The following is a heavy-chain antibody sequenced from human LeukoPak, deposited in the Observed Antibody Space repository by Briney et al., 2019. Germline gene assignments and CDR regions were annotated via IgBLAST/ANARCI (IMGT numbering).Heavy chain of an antibody. CDR1: GFTVSSNY. J-gene: IGHJ6*02. V-gene: IGHV3-66*01. D-gene: IGHD1-20*01. Sequence: QPGGSPRLSCAASGFTVSSNYMSWVRQAPGKGLEWVSVIYSGGSTYYADSVKGRLTISRDNSKNTLYLQMNSLRAGDTAVYYCARDVTGDYGMDVWGQGTTVTVSS. CDR2: IYSGGST. CDR3: ARDVTGDYGMDV.